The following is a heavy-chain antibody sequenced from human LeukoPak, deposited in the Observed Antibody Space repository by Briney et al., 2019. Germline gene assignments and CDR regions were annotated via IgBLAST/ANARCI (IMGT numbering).Heavy chain of an antibody. J-gene: IGHJ6*02. V-gene: IGHV1-69*13. CDR1: GGTFNSYA. D-gene: IGHD2-8*01. CDR2: IIPSFDTA. CDR3: ATRYCTNGVCSNTYYYYYGMDV. Sequence: GASVKVSCKASGGTFNSYAISWVRQAPGQGLEWMGGIIPSFDTANYAQKFQGRVTITADESTSTAYMELSSLRSEDTAVYYCATRYCTNGVCSNTYYYYYGMDVWGQGTTVTVSS.